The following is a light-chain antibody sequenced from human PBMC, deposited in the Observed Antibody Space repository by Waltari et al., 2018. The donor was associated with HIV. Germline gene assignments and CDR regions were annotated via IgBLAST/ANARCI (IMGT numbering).Light chain of an antibody. CDR1: SSDIGSHTL. V-gene: IGLV2-23*02. CDR2: EVS. CDR3: YSYAGSTSSYV. Sequence: QSALTQPASVPGSPGQSTTISCTATSSDIGSHTLVPWYKQHPGKAPKLMIYEVSKRPSGVSNRFSGSKSGNTASLTISGLQAEDEADYYCYSYAGSTSSYVFGTGTKVTVL. J-gene: IGLJ1*01.